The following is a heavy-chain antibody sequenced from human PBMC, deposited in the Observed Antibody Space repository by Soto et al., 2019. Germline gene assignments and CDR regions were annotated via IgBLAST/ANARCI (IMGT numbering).Heavy chain of an antibody. CDR1: GGSISSGDYY. D-gene: IGHD4-17*01. CDR3: AVYGGNSFYFDY. CDR2: IYYSGST. Sequence: QVQLQESGPGLVKPSQTLSLTCTVSGGSISSGDYYWSWIRQPPGKGLEWIGYIYYSGSTYYNPSLKRRVTISVDTSKSQCSLKLSSVTAAYTAVYYCAVYGGNSFYFDYWGKGTQVTVSS. V-gene: IGHV4-30-4*01. J-gene: IGHJ4*02.